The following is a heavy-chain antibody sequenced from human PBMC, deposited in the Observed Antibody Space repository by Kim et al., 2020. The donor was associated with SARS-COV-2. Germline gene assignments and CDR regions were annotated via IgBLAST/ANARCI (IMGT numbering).Heavy chain of an antibody. D-gene: IGHD3-22*01. CDR2: IGTAGDT. CDR3: ARGVGYYYDSSGYYTLLYYFDY. Sequence: GGSLRPSCAASGFTFSSYDMHWVRQATGKGLEWVSAIGTAGDTYYPGSVKGRFTISRENAKNSLYLQMNSLRAGDTAVYYCARGVGYYYDSSGYYTLLYYFDYWGQGTLVTVSS. J-gene: IGHJ4*02. V-gene: IGHV3-13*01. CDR1: GFTFSSYD.